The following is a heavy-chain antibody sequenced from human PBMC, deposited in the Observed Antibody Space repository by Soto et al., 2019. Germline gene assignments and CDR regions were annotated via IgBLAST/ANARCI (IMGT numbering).Heavy chain of an antibody. CDR2: INHSGST. V-gene: IGHV4-34*01. Sequence: QVQLQQWGAGLLKPSETLSLTCSVYGGAFSNYYWNWIRQPPGKGLEWIGEINHSGSTNYNPSLKSRVTISVDTSKNQFSLKLNSVTAADTAVYYCARGRTKFPGDPTPVDYWGQGTLVTVSS. CDR3: ARGRTKFPGDPTPVDY. D-gene: IGHD2-15*01. CDR1: GGAFSNYY. J-gene: IGHJ4*02.